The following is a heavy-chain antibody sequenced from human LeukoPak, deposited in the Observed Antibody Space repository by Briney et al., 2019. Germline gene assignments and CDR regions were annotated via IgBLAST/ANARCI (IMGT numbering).Heavy chain of an antibody. D-gene: IGHD1-14*01. CDR2: IIPTLDVA. CDR1: GDNFSSYV. CDR3: TREGVYSPDPTRYHRLPFDI. V-gene: IGHV1-69*04. J-gene: IGHJ3*02. Sequence: ASVKVSCKASGDNFSSYVFTWVRQAPGQGLEWMGRIIPTLDVANFAQKFKGRVSITADKSTNTAHLELSNLRSEDTAVYYCTREGVYSPDPTRYHRLPFDIRGKGTVVIVSS.